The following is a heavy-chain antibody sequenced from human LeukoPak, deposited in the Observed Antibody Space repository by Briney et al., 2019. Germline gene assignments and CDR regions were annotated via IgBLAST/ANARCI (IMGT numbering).Heavy chain of an antibody. V-gene: IGHV3-66*01. D-gene: IGHD6-13*01. CDR3: ARGSSPAYYYYGMDV. CDR2: IYSGGST. Sequence: GGSLRLSCAASGFTVSSNYMSWVRQAPGKGLEWVSVIYSGGSTYYADSVKGRSTISRDNSKNTLYLQMNSLRAEDTAVYYCARGSSPAYYYYGMDVWGQGTTVTVSS. CDR1: GFTVSSNY. J-gene: IGHJ6*02.